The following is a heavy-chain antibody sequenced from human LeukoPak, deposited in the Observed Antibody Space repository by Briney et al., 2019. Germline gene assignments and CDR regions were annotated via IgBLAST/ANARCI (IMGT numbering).Heavy chain of an antibody. V-gene: IGHV1-46*03. CDR1: GYTFTKYY. Sequence: GASVKVSCKASGYTFTKYYIHWVRQAPGQGLEWMGIISPSGGSTTYAQKFQGRVTMTRDTSTSTVYMELSSLRSEDTAVYYCAAYYYGSGSRSAAFDIWGQGTMVTVSS. CDR2: ISPSGGST. D-gene: IGHD3-10*01. CDR3: AAYYYGSGSRSAAFDI. J-gene: IGHJ3*02.